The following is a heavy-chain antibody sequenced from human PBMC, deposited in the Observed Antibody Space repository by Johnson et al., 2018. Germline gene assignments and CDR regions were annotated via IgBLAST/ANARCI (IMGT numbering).Heavy chain of an antibody. CDR1: GFTFSSYG. D-gene: IGHD3-22*01. Sequence: VQLVESGGGVVQPGRSLRLSCAASGFTFSSYGMHWVRQAPGKGLEWVAVISDAGSNKYYADPGKGRFTTPRYNSQNTLYLQMTSLRAEETAVYYCARDNRYDYYSSAYYFGGYFQHWGQGTLVTVSS. J-gene: IGHJ1*01. CDR2: ISDAGSNK. CDR3: ARDNRYDYYSSAYYFGGYFQH. V-gene: IGHV3-30*03.